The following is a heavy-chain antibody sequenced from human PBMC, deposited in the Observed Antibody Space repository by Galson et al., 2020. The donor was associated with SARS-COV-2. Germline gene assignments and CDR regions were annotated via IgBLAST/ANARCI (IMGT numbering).Heavy chain of an antibody. Sequence: GGSLRLSCAASGFTFSTYATSWVRQAPGKGLEWVSAIRDNGGSTNYADSVKGRFTISRDNSKNTLYLQMNSLRVEDTAVYYCAKGGYSYGYGSGGRGCLVTVSS. V-gene: IGHV3-23*01. CDR1: GFTFSTYA. CDR3: AKGGYSYGYGS. D-gene: IGHD5-18*01. CDR2: IRDNGGST. J-gene: IGHJ4*02.